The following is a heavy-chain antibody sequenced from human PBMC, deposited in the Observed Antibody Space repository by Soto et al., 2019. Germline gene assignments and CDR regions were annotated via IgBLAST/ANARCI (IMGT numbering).Heavy chain of an antibody. Sequence: SETLSLTCTVSGGSVSSGNYYWSWIRQPPGEGLEWIGYFYYTGSINYNPSLKSRVTISVDTSKNQFSLKLSSVTAADTAVYYCATSNWFDPWGQGTLVTVSS. J-gene: IGHJ5*02. CDR1: GGSVSSGNYY. CDR3: ATSNWFDP. V-gene: IGHV4-61*01. CDR2: FYYTGSI.